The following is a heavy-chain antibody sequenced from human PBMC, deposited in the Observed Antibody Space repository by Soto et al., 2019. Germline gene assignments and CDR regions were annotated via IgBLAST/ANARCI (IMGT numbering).Heavy chain of an antibody. Sequence: QVQLQQWGAGLLKPSETLSLTCAVYGGSFSGYYWSWIRQPPGKGLEWIGEINHSGSTNYNPSLNSRVTISVASSKTQFSLKLSSVNAADTAVYYCARLNTNSGYDTGDYWGQGTLVPVSS. D-gene: IGHD5-12*01. CDR3: ARLNTNSGYDTGDY. J-gene: IGHJ4*02. CDR2: INHSGST. CDR1: GGSFSGYY. V-gene: IGHV4-34*01.